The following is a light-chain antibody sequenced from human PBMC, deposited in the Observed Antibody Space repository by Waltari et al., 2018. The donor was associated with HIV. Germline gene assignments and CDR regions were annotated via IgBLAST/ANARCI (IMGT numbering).Light chain of an antibody. Sequence: QSALTQPASVSGSPGQSITLSCTGASSAVGRYNYVSWYQHHPGKAPKLIIYDVSNRPSGVSNRVSGSKSGTTASLTISGLQAEDEADYYCSSYTSSRTVVFGGGTKLTVL. CDR2: DVS. V-gene: IGLV2-14*03. J-gene: IGLJ2*01. CDR1: SSAVGRYNY. CDR3: SSYTSSRTVV.